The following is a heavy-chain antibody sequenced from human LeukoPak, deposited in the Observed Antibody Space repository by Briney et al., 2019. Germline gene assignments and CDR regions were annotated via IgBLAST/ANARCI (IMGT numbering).Heavy chain of an antibody. V-gene: IGHV1-2*02. D-gene: IGHD2-15*01. Sequence: ASVKVSCKASGFTLTSSAMQWVRQARGQRLEWMGWINPNSGGTNYAQKFQGRVTMTRDTSISTAYMELSRLRSDDTAVYYCAAEYCSGGSCYPKFDYWGQGTLVTVSS. CDR1: GFTLTSSA. CDR3: AAEYCSGGSCYPKFDY. CDR2: INPNSGGT. J-gene: IGHJ4*02.